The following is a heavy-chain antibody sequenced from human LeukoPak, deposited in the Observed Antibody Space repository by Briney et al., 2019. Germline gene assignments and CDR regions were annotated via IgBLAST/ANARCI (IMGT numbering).Heavy chain of an antibody. V-gene: IGHV1-24*01. CDR3: ATAHGSRPHPYYYGMDV. Sequence: GASVKVSCKVSGYTLTELSMHWVRQAPGKGLEWMGGFDPEDGETIYAQKFQGGVTMTEDTSTDTAYMELSSLRSEDTAVYYCATAHGSRPHPYYYGMDVWGQGTTVTVSS. CDR1: GYTLTELS. J-gene: IGHJ6*02. CDR2: FDPEDGET. D-gene: IGHD3-10*01.